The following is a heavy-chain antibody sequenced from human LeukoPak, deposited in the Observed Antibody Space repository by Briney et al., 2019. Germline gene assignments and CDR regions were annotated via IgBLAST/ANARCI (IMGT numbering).Heavy chain of an antibody. CDR3: ARVGGYSYGYDFDY. D-gene: IGHD5-18*01. V-gene: IGHV4-39*01. J-gene: IGHJ4*02. CDR2: IYYSGST. Sequence: SETLSLTCTVSGGSISSTSYYWGWIRQPPGKGLEWIGSIYYSGSTYYNPSLKSRVTISVDTSKNQFSLKLSSVTAADTAVYYCARVGGYSYGYDFDYWGQGTLVTVSS. CDR1: GGSISSTSYY.